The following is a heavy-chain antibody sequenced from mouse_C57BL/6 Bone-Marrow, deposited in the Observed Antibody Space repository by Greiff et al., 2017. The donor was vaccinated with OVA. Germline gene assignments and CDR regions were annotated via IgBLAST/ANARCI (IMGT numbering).Heavy chain of an antibody. CDR2: INPNNGGT. Sequence: VQLQQSGPELVKPGASVKISCKASGYTFTDYYMNWVKQSHGQSLEWIGDINPNNGGTSYNQKFKGKATLTVDKSSSTAYMELRSLTSEDSAVYYCARKDYYGSFFDYWGQGTTLTVSS. V-gene: IGHV1-26*01. D-gene: IGHD1-1*01. CDR1: GYTFTDYY. CDR3: ARKDYYGSFFDY. J-gene: IGHJ2*01.